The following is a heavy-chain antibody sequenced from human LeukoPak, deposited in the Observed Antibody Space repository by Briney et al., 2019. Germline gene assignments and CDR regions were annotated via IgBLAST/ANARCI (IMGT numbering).Heavy chain of an antibody. V-gene: IGHV3-30*18. J-gene: IGHJ4*02. Sequence: GRSLRLSCAASGFTFSSYGMHWVRQAPGKGLEWVAVISYDGSNKYYADSVKGRFTISRDNSKNTLYLQVNSLRAEDTAVYYCAKDSGYYDFWSGYLWGSHFDYWGQGTLVTVSS. D-gene: IGHD3-3*01. CDR3: AKDSGYYDFWSGYLWGSHFDY. CDR2: ISYDGSNK. CDR1: GFTFSSYG.